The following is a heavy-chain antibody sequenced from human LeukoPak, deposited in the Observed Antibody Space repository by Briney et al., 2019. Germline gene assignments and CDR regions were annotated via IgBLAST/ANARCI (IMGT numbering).Heavy chain of an antibody. D-gene: IGHD5-24*01. CDR3: ARQRDGYNYGRFDY. J-gene: IGHJ4*02. V-gene: IGHV4-59*08. CDR1: GGSISSHY. Sequence: SETLSLTCTVSGGSISSHYWSWIRQPPGKGLEWIGYIYYSGSTNYNPSLKSRVTISVDTSKNQFSLKLSSVTAADTAVYYCARQRDGYNYGRFDYWGQGTLVTVSS. CDR2: IYYSGST.